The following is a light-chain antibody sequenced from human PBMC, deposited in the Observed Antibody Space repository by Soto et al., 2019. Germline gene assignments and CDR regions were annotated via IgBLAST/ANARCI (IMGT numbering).Light chain of an antibody. V-gene: IGLV2-14*01. Sequence: QSVLTQPASVSGSPGQSITISCTGTSSDIGGYNYVSWYQQHPGKAPKLIIYEVSNRPSGISNRFSGSKSGNTASLTISGLQAEDEADYYCSSYTSSSTPILFGGGTKLTVL. J-gene: IGLJ2*01. CDR2: EVS. CDR3: SSYTSSSTPIL. CDR1: SSDIGGYNY.